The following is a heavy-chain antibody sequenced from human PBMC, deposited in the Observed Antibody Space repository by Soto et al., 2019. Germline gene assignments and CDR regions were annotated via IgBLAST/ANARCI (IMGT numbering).Heavy chain of an antibody. J-gene: IGHJ4*02. CDR2: ISGSGGST. V-gene: IGHV3-23*01. Sequence: GGSLRLSCAASGFTFSSYAMSWVRQAPGKGLEWVSAISGSGGSTHYADSVKGRFTISRDNSKNTLYLQMNSLRAEDTAVYYCAKDIKGETHDCSIFDYWGQGTLVTVSS. CDR3: AKDIKGETHDCSIFDY. D-gene: IGHD4-4*01. CDR1: GFTFSSYA.